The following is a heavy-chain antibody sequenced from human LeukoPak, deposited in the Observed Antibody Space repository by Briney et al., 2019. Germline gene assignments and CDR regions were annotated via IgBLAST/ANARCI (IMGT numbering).Heavy chain of an antibody. CDR2: IYYSGST. Sequence: PSETLSLTCTVSGGSLSSGGYYWSWIRQHPGKGLEWIGYIYYSGSTYYNPSLKSRVTISVDTSKNQFSLKLSSVTAADTAVYYCARDYGSGDGTDAFDIWGQGTMVTVSS. J-gene: IGHJ3*02. D-gene: IGHD3-10*01. CDR1: GGSLSSGGYY. V-gene: IGHV4-31*03. CDR3: ARDYGSGDGTDAFDI.